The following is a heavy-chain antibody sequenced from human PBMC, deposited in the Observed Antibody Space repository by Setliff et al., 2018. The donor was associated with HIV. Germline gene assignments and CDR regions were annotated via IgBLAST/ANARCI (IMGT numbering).Heavy chain of an antibody. Sequence: PSETLSLTCTVSGASVNSNNYYWGWIRQPPGKGLEWIASIYYSGTTYYNPSLKSRVTISVDTSKNQFSLKLSPVTAADTAVYYCARLSLSLVRGIINSGDRFFDYWGQGSLVTVSS. CDR1: GASVNSNNYY. D-gene: IGHD3-10*01. V-gene: IGHV4-39*01. CDR3: ARLSLSLVRGIINSGDRFFDY. J-gene: IGHJ4*02. CDR2: IYYSGTT.